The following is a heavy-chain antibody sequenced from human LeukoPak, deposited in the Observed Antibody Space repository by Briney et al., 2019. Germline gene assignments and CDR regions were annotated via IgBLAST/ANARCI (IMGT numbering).Heavy chain of an antibody. J-gene: IGHJ4*02. D-gene: IGHD3-3*01. CDR3: ARSSVITIFGVVILNPFDY. Sequence: SETLSLTCAVYGGSFSGYYWSWIRQPPGKGLEWIREINHSGSTNYNPSLKSRVTISVDTSKNQFSLKLSSVTAADTAVYYCARSSVITIFGVVILNPFDYWGQGTLVTVSS. CDR2: INHSGST. V-gene: IGHV4-34*01. CDR1: GGSFSGYY.